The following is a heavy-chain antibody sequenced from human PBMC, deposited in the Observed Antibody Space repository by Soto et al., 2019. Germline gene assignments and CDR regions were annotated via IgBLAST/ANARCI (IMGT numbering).Heavy chain of an antibody. D-gene: IGHD3-3*01. V-gene: IGHV1-46*01. Sequence: QVQLVQSGAEVKKPGASVKVSCKASGYTFTSYYMHWVRQAPGQGLEWMGIINPSGGSTSYAQKFRGRVTMARDTSTSTVYMVLSSLRSEDTAVYYCARVFRGRFLEWSSQPDNWFDPWGQGTLVTVSS. CDR3: ARVFRGRFLEWSSQPDNWFDP. CDR1: GYTFTSYY. CDR2: INPSGGST. J-gene: IGHJ5*02.